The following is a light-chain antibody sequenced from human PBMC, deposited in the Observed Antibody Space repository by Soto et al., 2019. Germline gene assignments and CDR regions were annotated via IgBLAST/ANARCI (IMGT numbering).Light chain of an antibody. CDR2: AAS. J-gene: IGKJ1*01. Sequence: DIQMTQSPSSLSASVGDRVTITCRASQGISTFLNWYQHKPGKAPKLLIYAASSLQSGVPSRFSGIGSETDFTLTISSLQPEDFATYSCQQSYSTTWTFGQGTTVEI. CDR1: QGISTF. V-gene: IGKV1-39*01. CDR3: QQSYSTTWT.